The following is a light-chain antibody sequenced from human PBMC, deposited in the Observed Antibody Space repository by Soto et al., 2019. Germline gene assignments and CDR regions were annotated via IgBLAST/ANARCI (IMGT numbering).Light chain of an antibody. CDR3: QQLTSYPWT. Sequence: DIQLTQSPSLLSASIGDRVTITCRASQGINNYLAWYQQNPGTAPKLLIYAASTLQSGVPSRFSGSGSGTEFTLTISSLQPEDFATYYCQQLTSYPWTFGQGTKVEIK. J-gene: IGKJ1*01. CDR2: AAS. V-gene: IGKV1-9*01. CDR1: QGINNY.